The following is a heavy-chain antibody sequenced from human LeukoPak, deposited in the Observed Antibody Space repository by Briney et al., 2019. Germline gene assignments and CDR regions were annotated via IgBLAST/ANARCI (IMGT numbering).Heavy chain of an antibody. J-gene: IGHJ3*02. D-gene: IGHD6-19*01. Sequence: PGGPLRLSCAASGFTFSSYAMSWVRQAPGKGLEWVSSITGTADKTYDADSVKGRFTISRDNSKNTLSLQMSSLRVEDTAIYYCARRGGSRGWGAFDIWGQGTIVTVSS. CDR3: ARRGGSRGWGAFDI. V-gene: IGHV3-23*01. CDR1: GFTFSSYA. CDR2: ITGTADKT.